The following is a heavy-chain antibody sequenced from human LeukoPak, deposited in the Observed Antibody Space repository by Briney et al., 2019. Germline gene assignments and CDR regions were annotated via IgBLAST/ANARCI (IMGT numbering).Heavy chain of an antibody. CDR3: ARELTGFDY. J-gene: IGHJ4*02. D-gene: IGHD7-27*01. CDR2: TYYMSVWYN. V-gene: IGHV6-1*01. Sequence: SQTLSLTCAISGCIVPRYNADWLCMRQSTSRALEWLGRTYYMSVWYNDYAIFVRGRTSLNPDTSKNQFSQQLNSVTPEQTAISYCARELTGFDYWGQGTLVTVSS. CDR1: GCIVPRYNAD.